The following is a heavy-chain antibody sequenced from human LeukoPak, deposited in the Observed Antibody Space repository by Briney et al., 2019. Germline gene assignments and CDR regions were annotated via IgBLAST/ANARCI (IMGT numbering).Heavy chain of an antibody. D-gene: IGHD1-14*01. Sequence: PSETLSLTCTVSGGSISSYYWSWIRQPPGKGLEWIGYIYYSGSTNYNPSLKSRVTISVDTSKNQFSLKLSSVTAADTAVYYCGRGRRTPANWGQGTLVTVSS. J-gene: IGHJ4*02. V-gene: IGHV4-59*01. CDR1: GGSISSYY. CDR3: GRGRRTPAN. CDR2: IYYSGST.